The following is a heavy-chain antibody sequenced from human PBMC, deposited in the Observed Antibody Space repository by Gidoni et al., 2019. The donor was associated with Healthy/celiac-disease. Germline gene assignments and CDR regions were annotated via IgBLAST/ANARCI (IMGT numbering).Heavy chain of an antibody. D-gene: IGHD3-22*01. CDR3: AREDYYDSSGYYDY. V-gene: IGHV3-53*02. CDR2: IYSGGST. Sequence: EVQLVETGGGLIQAGGSLRLSGAASGFTVSSNYMSGVRQAPGKGLEWGSVIYSGGSTYYADSVKGRFTISRDNSKNTLYLQMNSLRAEDTAVYYCAREDYYDSSGYYDYWGQGTLVTVSS. J-gene: IGHJ4*02. CDR1: GFTVSSNY.